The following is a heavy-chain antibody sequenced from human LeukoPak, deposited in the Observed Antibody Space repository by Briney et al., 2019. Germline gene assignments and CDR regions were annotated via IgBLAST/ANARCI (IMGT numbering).Heavy chain of an antibody. D-gene: IGHD3-16*01. CDR2: INPSGGST. Sequence: ASVKVSCKASRYTVTSYYMHWVGQAPGQGGEWMGIINPSGGSTSYAKKFQGRVTMTRDMSTSTAYMELCSLRSDDTAVYYCARSPFPDLGWFDPWGQGTLVTVSS. V-gene: IGHV1-46*01. CDR3: ARSPFPDLGWFDP. J-gene: IGHJ5*02. CDR1: RYTVTSYY.